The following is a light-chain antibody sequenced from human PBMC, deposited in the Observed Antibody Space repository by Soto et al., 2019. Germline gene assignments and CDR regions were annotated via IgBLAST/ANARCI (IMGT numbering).Light chain of an antibody. V-gene: IGKV4-1*01. CDR2: WAS. CDR1: QNALFSASNKNY. J-gene: IGKJ2*01. CDR3: QQYFSIPMFT. Sequence: DIVLTQSPDSLAVSLGETATINCKSSQNALFSASNKNYLAWYQQRPGQPLRLLFYWASTRASGVPDRFTGSGSGTDFTLPISSLQPEDVAIYYCQQYFSIPMFTFGRGTRLEIK.